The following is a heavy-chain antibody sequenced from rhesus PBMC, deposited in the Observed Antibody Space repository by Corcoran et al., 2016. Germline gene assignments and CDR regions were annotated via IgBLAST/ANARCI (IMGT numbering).Heavy chain of an antibody. Sequence: QVQLQESGPGLVKPSETLSLTCAVSGCSISASYYWNWIRQPPGKGLEWIGHIYGSSGSTYYNPSLNGRVTISKDTSKNQFSLKLSSVTAADTAVYYCARRGSGFYWYFDLWGPGTPITISS. CDR2: IYGSSGST. CDR3: ARRGSGFYWYFDL. V-gene: IGHV4S7*01. D-gene: IGHD6-31*01. J-gene: IGHJ2*01. CDR1: GCSISASYY.